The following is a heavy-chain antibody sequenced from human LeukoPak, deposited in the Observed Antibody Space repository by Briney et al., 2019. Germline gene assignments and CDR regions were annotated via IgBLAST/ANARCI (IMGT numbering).Heavy chain of an antibody. CDR1: GFTFSSYS. CDR2: ISSSSSTI. V-gene: IGHV3-48*04. J-gene: IGHJ4*02. Sequence: TGGSLRLSCAASGFTFSSYSMNWVRQAPGKGQEWVSYISSSSSTIYYADSVKGRFTISRDNAKNSLYLQMNSLRAEDTAVYYCASLLRGDRDYWGQGTLVSVSS. CDR3: ASLLRGDRDY. D-gene: IGHD2-21*01.